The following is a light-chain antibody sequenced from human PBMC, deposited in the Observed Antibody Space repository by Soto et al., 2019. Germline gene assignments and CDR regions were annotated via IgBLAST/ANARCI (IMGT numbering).Light chain of an antibody. CDR1: QDIAKY. Sequence: DIQMTQSPSSLSASVGDRVTITCQASQDIAKYLSWHQQKPGKAPKLLNHDASNVETGVPSTFSASGSGTNFAFTISSLQPDDIATYYCQQYDNLPYTFGQGTKLDIK. CDR3: QQYDNLPYT. V-gene: IGKV1-33*01. J-gene: IGKJ2*01. CDR2: DAS.